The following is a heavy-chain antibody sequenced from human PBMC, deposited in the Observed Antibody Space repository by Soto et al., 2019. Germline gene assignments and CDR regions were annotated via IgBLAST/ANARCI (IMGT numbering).Heavy chain of an antibody. V-gene: IGHV3-23*01. CDR2: ISAST. J-gene: IGHJ4*02. CDR1: GFTVSSYA. Sequence: EMQLLESGGGLVQAGGSLRLSCAASGFTVSSYALNWVRQAPGKGLEWVSGISASTYYADSVKGRFTISRDTSKNTLYLQMKSLRAEDTAIYFCAIRMYSTRWYYLEYWGQGTLVTVSS. D-gene: IGHD6-13*01. CDR3: AIRMYSTRWYYLEY.